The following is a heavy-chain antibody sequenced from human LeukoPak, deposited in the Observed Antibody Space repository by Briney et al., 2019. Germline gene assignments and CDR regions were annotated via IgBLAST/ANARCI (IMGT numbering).Heavy chain of an antibody. CDR2: IYSGGST. CDR3: ARDDPYYDSSGYPDY. Sequence: GGSLRLSCAASGFTVSSNYMSWVRQAPGKGLEWVSVIYSGGSTYYADSVKGRFTISIDNSKNTLYLQMNSLRAEDTAVYYCARDDPYYDSSGYPDYWGQGTLVTVSS. CDR1: GFTVSSNY. J-gene: IGHJ4*02. D-gene: IGHD3-22*01. V-gene: IGHV3-66*01.